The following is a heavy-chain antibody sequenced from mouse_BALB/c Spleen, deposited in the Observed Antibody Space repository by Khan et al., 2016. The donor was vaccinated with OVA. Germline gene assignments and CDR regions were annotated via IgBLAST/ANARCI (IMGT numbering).Heavy chain of an antibody. Sequence: QIQLVQSGAELARPSASVKLSCKASGYTFTSYTIHWINQRPGQGLEWIGYINPNNGYTNYNQKFKDKATLTTDQSSTTAYLQLSSLTSDDSAVYNCVRDGGYYRNDGWFAYWGQGTLVTVSA. D-gene: IGHD2-14*01. CDR3: VRDGGYYRNDGWFAY. V-gene: IGHV1-4*01. CDR2: INPNNGYT. CDR1: GYTFTSYT. J-gene: IGHJ3*01.